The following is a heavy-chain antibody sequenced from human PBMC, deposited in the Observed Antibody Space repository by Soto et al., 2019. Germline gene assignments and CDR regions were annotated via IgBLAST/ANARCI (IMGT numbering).Heavy chain of an antibody. CDR2: IYRSGST. CDR3: ARGKTNYFFDL. D-gene: IGHD3-10*01. V-gene: IGHV4-30-2*01. Sequence: QLQLQESGSGLVKPSQTLSLTCVVSGGSISRGDFSWTWIRQPPGKGLEWVGYIYRSGSTYYNPSLKSPVSISLDKSKNQFSLNLTSVTAADTAFYYCARGKTNYFFDLWGQGHLVTVSS. J-gene: IGHJ4*02. CDR1: GGSISRGDFS.